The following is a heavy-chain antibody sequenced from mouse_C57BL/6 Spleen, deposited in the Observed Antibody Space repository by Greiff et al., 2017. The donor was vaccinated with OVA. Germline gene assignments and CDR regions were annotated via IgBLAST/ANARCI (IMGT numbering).Heavy chain of an antibody. CDR1: GYSFTGYY. CDR3: AKGALAY. V-gene: IGHV1-42*01. CDR2: INPSTGGT. J-gene: IGHJ3*01. Sequence: VQLQQSGPELVKPGASVKISCKASGYSFTGYYMNWVKQSPEKSLEWIGEINPSTGGTTYNQKFKAKATLTVDKSSSTAYMQLKSLTSEDSAVYYCAKGALAYWGQGTLVTVSA.